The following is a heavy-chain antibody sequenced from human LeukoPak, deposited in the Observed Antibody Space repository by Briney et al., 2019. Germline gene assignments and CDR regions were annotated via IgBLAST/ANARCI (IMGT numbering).Heavy chain of an antibody. CDR2: IYYSVST. Sequence: SETLSLTCTVSGGSISSSSYYWGWIRQPPGKGLEWIGSIYYSVSTYYNPSLKSRVTISVDTSKNQFSLKLSSVTAADTAVYYCARGGLLGYFDYWGQGTLVTVSS. J-gene: IGHJ4*02. CDR3: ARGGLLGYFDY. CDR1: GGSISSSSYY. D-gene: IGHD3-10*01. V-gene: IGHV4-39*01.